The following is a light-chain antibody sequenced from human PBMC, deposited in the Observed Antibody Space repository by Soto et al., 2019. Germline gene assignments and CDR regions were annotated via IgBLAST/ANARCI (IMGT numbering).Light chain of an antibody. V-gene: IGKV1-5*03. Sequence: DLQMTQSPSTLSGSVGDRVTITCRASQTISSWLAWYQQKPGNAPKLLIYKASTLKSGVQSRFSGSGSGTEFTLTISSLQPDDFATYYCKHYNSYSEAFGQGTKVDI. CDR1: QTISSW. J-gene: IGKJ1*01. CDR3: KHYNSYSEA. CDR2: KAS.